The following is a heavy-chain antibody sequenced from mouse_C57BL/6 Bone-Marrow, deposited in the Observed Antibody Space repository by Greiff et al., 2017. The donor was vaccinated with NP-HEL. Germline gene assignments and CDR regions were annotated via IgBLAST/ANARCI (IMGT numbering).Heavy chain of an antibody. D-gene: IGHD2-12*01. Sequence: QVQLQQSGAELVKPGASVKLSCKASGYTFTEYTIHWVKQRSGQGLEWIGWFYPGSGSIKYNEKFKDKATLTADKSSSPVYMELSRLTSEDSAVYFCARHEDRDYSTEAWFAYWGQGTLVTVSA. CDR2: FYPGSGSI. V-gene: IGHV1-62-2*01. J-gene: IGHJ3*01. CDR1: GYTFTEYT. CDR3: ARHEDRDYSTEAWFAY.